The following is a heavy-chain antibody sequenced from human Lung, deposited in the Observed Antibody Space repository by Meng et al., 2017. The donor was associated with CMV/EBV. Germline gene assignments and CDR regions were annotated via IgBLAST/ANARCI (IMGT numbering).Heavy chain of an antibody. CDR3: ARRLRFLEWLLYLGWLDP. V-gene: IGHV4-34*01. CDR2: INHSGST. J-gene: IGHJ5*02. Sequence: SXTLSLXCAVYGGSFSGYYWSWIRQPPGKGLEWIGEINHSGSTNYNPSLKSRVTISVDTSKNQFSLKLSSVTAADTAVYYCARRLRFLEWLLYLGWLDPXGQGXLVTVSS. D-gene: IGHD3-3*01. CDR1: GGSFSGYY.